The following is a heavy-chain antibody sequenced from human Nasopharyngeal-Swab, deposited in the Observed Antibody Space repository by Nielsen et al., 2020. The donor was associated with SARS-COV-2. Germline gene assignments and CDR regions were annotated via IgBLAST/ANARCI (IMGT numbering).Heavy chain of an antibody. D-gene: IGHD2-15*01. CDR1: GFTFSSFE. J-gene: IGHJ3*02. Sequence: GESLKISCAGSGFTFSSFEMHWVRQVSGKGLEWVSAIDTTGDTYYPDSVKGRFTISRENAKNSLFLQINSLRVEDTAMYYCARGDGIYCGGGNCYAVDPFEIWGQGTMVTVSS. CDR3: ARGDGIYCGGGNCYAVDPFEI. CDR2: IDTTGDT. V-gene: IGHV3-13*01.